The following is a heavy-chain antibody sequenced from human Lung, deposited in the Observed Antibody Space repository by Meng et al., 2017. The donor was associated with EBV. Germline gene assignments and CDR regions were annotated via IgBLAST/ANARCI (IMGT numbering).Heavy chain of an antibody. J-gene: IGHJ4*02. Sequence: QVPIKQWGSGLFKPSETLSLPCGVSGRSFSSSYWSRIRQPPGKGLEWIGQINYSGITNYNPSLKSRVTISVDTSKNQFSLSLNSVTAADTAVYYCARVTLWFGELEYWGQGTLVTVSS. V-gene: IGHV4-34*01. CDR2: INYSGIT. D-gene: IGHD3-10*01. CDR1: GRSFSSSY. CDR3: ARVTLWFGELEY.